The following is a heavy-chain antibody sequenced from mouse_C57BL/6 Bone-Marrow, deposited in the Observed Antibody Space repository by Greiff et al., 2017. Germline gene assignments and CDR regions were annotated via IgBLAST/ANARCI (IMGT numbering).Heavy chain of an antibody. CDR2: IHPNSGST. CDR1: GYTFTSYW. CDR3: ARSYYSPWVAY. Sequence: QVQLQQPGAELVKPGASVKLSCKASGYTFTSYWMHWVKQRPGQGLEWIGMIHPNSGSTNYNEKFKSKATLTVDKSSSTAYMQLSGLTSEYSAVYYCARSYYSPWVAYWGQGTLVTVSA. J-gene: IGHJ3*01. V-gene: IGHV1-64*01. D-gene: IGHD2-12*01.